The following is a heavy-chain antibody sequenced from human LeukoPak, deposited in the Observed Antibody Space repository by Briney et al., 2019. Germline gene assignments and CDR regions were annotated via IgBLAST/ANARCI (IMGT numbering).Heavy chain of an antibody. CDR3: ARGYCSSTSCYLTDY. CDR2: ISSSSSTI. J-gene: IGHJ4*02. CDR1: GFTSSSYS. Sequence: GGSLRLSCAASGFTSSSYSMNWVRQAPGKGLEWVSYISSSSSTIYYADSVKGRFTISRDNAKNSLYLQMNSLRAEDTAVYYCARGYCSSTSCYLTDYWGQGTLVTVSS. D-gene: IGHD2-2*01. V-gene: IGHV3-48*04.